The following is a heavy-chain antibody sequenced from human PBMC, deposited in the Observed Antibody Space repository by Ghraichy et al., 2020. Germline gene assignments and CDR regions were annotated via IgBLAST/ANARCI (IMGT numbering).Heavy chain of an antibody. V-gene: IGHV3-7*03. CDR3: ARDSWNRGYGGGYYYGMDV. D-gene: IGHD1-1*01. J-gene: IGHJ6*02. CDR2: IKQDGSEK. Sequence: GGSLRLSCAASGFTFSNYWMSWVRQTPGKGLEWVANIKQDGSEKYYVDSVKGRFTIFRDNAKNSLYVQMNGLRAEDTAVYYCARDSWNRGYGGGYYYGMDVWGQGTTVTVSS. CDR1: GFTFSNYW.